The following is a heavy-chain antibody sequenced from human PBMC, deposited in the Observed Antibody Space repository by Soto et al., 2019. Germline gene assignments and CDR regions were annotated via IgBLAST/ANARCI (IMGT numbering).Heavy chain of an antibody. Sequence: PSETLSLTCAVSGYSISSGYYWGWIRQPPVKGLECIGSIYHSGSTYYNPSLKSRVTISVDTSKNQFSLKLSSVTAADTAVYYCARVLAVGATTGSAQDWFDPVGQGTLVTVSS. J-gene: IGHJ5*02. CDR2: IYHSGST. D-gene: IGHD1-26*01. V-gene: IGHV4-38-2*01. CDR3: ARVLAVGATTGSAQDWFDP. CDR1: GYSISSGYY.